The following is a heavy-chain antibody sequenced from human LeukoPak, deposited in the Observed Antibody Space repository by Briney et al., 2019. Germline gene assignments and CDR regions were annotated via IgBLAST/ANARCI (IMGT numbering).Heavy chain of an antibody. J-gene: IGHJ4*02. CDR2: LSNTGNI. Sequence: GGSLRLSCAASGFTFSSCGMNWVRQAPGKGLEWLSYLSNTGNIHYAQSVKGRFTISRDNAKSSLYLQMDGLRAEDTAVYYCARRGDSPMIGDHWGQGILVTVAS. CDR1: GFTFSSCG. D-gene: IGHD3-10*02. V-gene: IGHV3-48*01. CDR3: ARRGDSPMIGDH.